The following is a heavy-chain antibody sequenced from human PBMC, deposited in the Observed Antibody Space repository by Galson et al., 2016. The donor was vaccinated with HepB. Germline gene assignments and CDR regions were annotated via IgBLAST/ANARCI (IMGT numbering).Heavy chain of an antibody. V-gene: IGHV3-21*06. J-gene: IGHJ4*01. Sequence: SLRLSCAAPGFTFSTYGMNWVRQAPGKGLEWVSSISTSHKYIYYAASVRGRFTISRDNAKNSVYLQMNSLRVEDTAVYYCARRAYNKGIFEYWGHGTLVTVSS. D-gene: IGHD5-24*01. CDR2: ISTSHKYI. CDR1: GFTFSTYG. CDR3: ARRAYNKGIFEY.